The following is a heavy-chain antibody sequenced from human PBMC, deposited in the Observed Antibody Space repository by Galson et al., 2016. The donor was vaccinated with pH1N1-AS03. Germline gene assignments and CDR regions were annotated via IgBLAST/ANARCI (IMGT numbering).Heavy chain of an antibody. CDR2: IPYDGNNK. Sequence: SLRLSCAASGFSFSSYGMHWARQAPGKGLEWVAFIPYDGNNKYYSDSVKGRFTISRDNSKKTLYLHMSSLRAEDTAVYYCAKDLHFYDSYYLDYWGRGTLVIVSS. D-gene: IGHD2/OR15-2a*01. CDR3: AKDLHFYDSYYLDY. V-gene: IGHV3-30*02. J-gene: IGHJ4*02. CDR1: GFSFSSYG.